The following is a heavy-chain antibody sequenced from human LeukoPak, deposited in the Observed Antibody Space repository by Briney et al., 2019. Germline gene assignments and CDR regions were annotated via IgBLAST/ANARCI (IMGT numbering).Heavy chain of an antibody. V-gene: IGHV3-7*01. CDR1: GLTFSNFW. D-gene: IGHD6-13*01. CDR2: IKQDGSEK. Sequence: PGGSLRLSCAVSGLTFSNFWMNWVRQAPGKGLEWVGNIKQDGSEKNYVDSVKGRFTISRDNAKNSLYLQMNSLRAEDTAMYYCMTASRSSTWPPPTWGQGTLATVSS. J-gene: IGHJ5*02. CDR3: MTASRSSTWPPPT.